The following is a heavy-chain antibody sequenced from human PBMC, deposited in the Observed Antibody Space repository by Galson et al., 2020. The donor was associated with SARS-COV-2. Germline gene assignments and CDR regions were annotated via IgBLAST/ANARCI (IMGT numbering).Heavy chain of an antibody. CDR1: GGSFSGYN. CDR2: INHSGST. Sequence: SETLSLTCAVYGGSFSGYNWSWTRQPPGKGLEWIGEINHSGSTNYNPSLKSRVTISVDTSKNQCSLKLSSVTAADTAVYYCARAPSVVVPAGLGRGYYYYYVDVWGKGSTVTVSS. V-gene: IGHV4-34*01. J-gene: IGHJ6*03. CDR3: ARAPSVVVPAGLGRGYYYYYVDV. D-gene: IGHD2-2*01.